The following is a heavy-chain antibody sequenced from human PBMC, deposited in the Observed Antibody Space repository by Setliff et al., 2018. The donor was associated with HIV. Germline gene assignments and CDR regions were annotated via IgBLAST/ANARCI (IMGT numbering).Heavy chain of an antibody. D-gene: IGHD2-2*01. CDR2: LHSLGSSRVSDAP. CDR3: ARGLSSQTYWGTRPLGLDY. J-gene: IGHJ4*01. V-gene: IGHV4-4*08. CDR1: SGSMTGHY. Sequence: SETLSLTCSVSSGSMTGHYWTWVRQPLGKGLEWIGYLHSLGSSRVSDAPNYSPSLKSRITISLDTSKRQFSLTMTSVTAADTAVYYCARGLSSQTYWGTRPLGLDYWGQGSLVTVSS.